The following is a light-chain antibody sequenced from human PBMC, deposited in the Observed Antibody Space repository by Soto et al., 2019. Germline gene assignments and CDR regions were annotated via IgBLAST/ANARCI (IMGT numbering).Light chain of an antibody. V-gene: IGLV2-14*01. CDR1: SSDIGVYNY. CDR2: DVS. Sequence: QSALTQPASVSGSPGQSITISCTGTSSDIGVYNYVSWYQQNPGKAPKLMIYDVSNRPSGVSNRFSGSKSGNTASLTISGLQAEDESDYYCSSYTTTSTVVFGGGTQLTVL. CDR3: SSYTTTSTVV. J-gene: IGLJ2*01.